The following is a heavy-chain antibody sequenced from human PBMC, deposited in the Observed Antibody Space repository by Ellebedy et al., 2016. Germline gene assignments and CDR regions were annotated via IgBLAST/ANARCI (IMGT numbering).Heavy chain of an antibody. Sequence: GGSLRLSCAASGFTLSSYAMSWVRQAPGKGLEWVSSISGSGTSTYYADSVKGRFTISRDNSKNTLYLQMNSLRAEDTAVYYCASFSGSYRNLDYWGQGTLVTVSS. D-gene: IGHD1-26*01. J-gene: IGHJ4*02. CDR2: ISGSGTST. V-gene: IGHV3-23*01. CDR1: GFTLSSYA. CDR3: ASFSGSYRNLDY.